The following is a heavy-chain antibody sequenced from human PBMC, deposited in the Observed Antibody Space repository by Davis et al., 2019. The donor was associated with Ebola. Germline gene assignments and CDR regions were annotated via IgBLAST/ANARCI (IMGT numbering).Heavy chain of an antibody. V-gene: IGHV7-4-1*02. CDR1: GYTFTSYA. CDR2: INTNTGNP. D-gene: IGHD3-22*01. J-gene: IGHJ6*04. CDR3: ARGSEYYDSSGYLYYYYGMDV. Sequence: ASVKVSCKASGYTFTSYAMNWVRQAPGQGLEWMGWINTNTGNPTYAQGFTGRFVFSLDTSVSTAYLQISSLKAEDTAVYYCARGSEYYDSSGYLYYYYGMDVWGKGTTVTVSS.